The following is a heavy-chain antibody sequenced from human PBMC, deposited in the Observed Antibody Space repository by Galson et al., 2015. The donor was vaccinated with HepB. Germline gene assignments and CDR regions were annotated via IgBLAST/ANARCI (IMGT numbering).Heavy chain of an antibody. Sequence: SVKVSCKASGGTFSRYAISWVRQAPGQGLEWMGGIIPIFGTANYAQKFQGRVTITADESTSTAYMELSSLRSEDTAVYYCARDGGLASSGYLCYWGQGTLVTVSS. V-gene: IGHV1-69*13. CDR3: ARDGGLASSGYLCY. CDR1: GGTFSRYA. J-gene: IGHJ4*02. D-gene: IGHD3-22*01. CDR2: IIPIFGTA.